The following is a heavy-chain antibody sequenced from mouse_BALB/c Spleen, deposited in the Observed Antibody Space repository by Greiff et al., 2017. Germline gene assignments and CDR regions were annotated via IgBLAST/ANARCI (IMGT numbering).Heavy chain of an antibody. CDR1: GFTFSSYT. CDR3: ARPNWDGGFFDY. J-gene: IGHJ2*01. D-gene: IGHD4-1*02. CDR2: ISNGGGST. Sequence: EVQLVESGGGLVQPGGSLKLSCAASGFTFSSYTMSWVRQTPEKRLEWVAYISNGGGSTYYPDTVKGRFTISRDNAKNTLYLQMSSLKSEDTAMYYCARPNWDGGFFDYWGQGTTLTVSS. V-gene: IGHV5-12-2*01.